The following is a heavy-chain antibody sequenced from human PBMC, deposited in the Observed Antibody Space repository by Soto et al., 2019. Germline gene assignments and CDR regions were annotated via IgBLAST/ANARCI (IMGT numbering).Heavy chain of an antibody. V-gene: IGHV1-18*01. Sequence: ASVKVSCKASGYTFTSYGISWVRQAPGQGLEWMGWISAYNGNTNYAQKLQGRVTMTRDTSLSTAYMELNSLTSDDTAVYYCARDHTSFFFPIEVPYALAFWGQGTAVTVSS. CDR2: ISAYNGNT. D-gene: IGHD3-3*01. CDR1: GYTFTSYG. CDR3: ARDHTSFFFPIEVPYALAF. J-gene: IGHJ6*02.